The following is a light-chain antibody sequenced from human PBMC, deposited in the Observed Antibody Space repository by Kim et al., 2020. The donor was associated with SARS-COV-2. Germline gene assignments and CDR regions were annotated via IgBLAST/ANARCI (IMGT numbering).Light chain of an antibody. CDR3: QQHNNRALT. CDR1: QSVSNN. CDR2: GAS. Sequence: EIVMTQSPATLSVSPGERATLSCRASQSVSNNLAWYQQKPGQAPRLLIYGASSRATGIPARFSGSGSGTEFTLTISSLQSEDSAVYYCQQHNNRALTFGQGTRLEIK. V-gene: IGKV3-15*01. J-gene: IGKJ5*01.